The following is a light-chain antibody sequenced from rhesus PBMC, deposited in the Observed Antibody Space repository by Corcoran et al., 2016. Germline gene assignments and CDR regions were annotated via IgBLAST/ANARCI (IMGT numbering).Light chain of an antibody. CDR3: LQDSSSPFT. J-gene: IGKJ3*01. CDR1: QGISSW. V-gene: IGKV1-22*01. Sequence: DIQMTQSPSSLSASVGDKVTITCRASQGISSWLAWYQQKPGKAPKLLIYKASSLQSGVPSRFSGRGSGTYFTLTISSLQPEDFAIYYCLQDSSSPFTFGPGTKLDIK. CDR2: KAS.